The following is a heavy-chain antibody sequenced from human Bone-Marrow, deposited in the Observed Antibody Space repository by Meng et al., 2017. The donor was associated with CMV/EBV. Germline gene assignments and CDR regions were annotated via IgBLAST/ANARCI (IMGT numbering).Heavy chain of an antibody. Sequence: GSLRLSCTVSGASIRSSSYYWGWIRQPPGKGPEWIGSIYYNGSTYYNPSLKSRVTISVDTSKNQFSLKLRSVTAADTAVYYCARRSAGKQWLVRVDYCGQGTLVAVSS. CDR2: IYYNGST. CDR3: ARRSAGKQWLVRVDY. J-gene: IGHJ4*02. CDR1: GASIRSSSYY. D-gene: IGHD6-19*01. V-gene: IGHV4-39*07.